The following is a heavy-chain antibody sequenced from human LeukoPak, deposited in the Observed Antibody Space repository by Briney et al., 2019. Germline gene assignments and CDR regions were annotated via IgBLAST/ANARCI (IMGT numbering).Heavy chain of an antibody. CDR2: IYHSGST. CDR1: GGSISSGGYY. CDR3: ARQGIAAAGAHDY. D-gene: IGHD6-13*01. J-gene: IGHJ4*02. V-gene: IGHV4-30-2*03. Sequence: PSETLSLTCTVSGGSISSGGYYWSWIRQPPGKGLEWIGYIYHSGSTYYNPSLKSRVTISVDTSKNQFSLKLSSVTAADTAVYYCARQGIAAAGAHDYWGQGTLVTVSS.